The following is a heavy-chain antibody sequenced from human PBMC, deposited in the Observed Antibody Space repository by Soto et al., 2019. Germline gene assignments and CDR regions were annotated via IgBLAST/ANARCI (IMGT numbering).Heavy chain of an antibody. V-gene: IGHV1-46*01. CDR3: ARDGYNSGWYDAFDI. J-gene: IGHJ3*02. D-gene: IGHD6-19*01. Sequence: ASVKVSCKASGYTFTSYYMHWVRQAPGQGLEWMGIINPSGGSTTYAQKFQGRVTMTRDTSTSTVYMELSSLRSEDTAVYYCARDGYNSGWYDAFDIWGQGTMVT. CDR2: INPSGGST. CDR1: GYTFTSYY.